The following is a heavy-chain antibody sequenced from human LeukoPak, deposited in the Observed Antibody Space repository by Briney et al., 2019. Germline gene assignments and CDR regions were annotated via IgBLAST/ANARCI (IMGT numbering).Heavy chain of an antibody. CDR2: IKPDGSEK. CDR1: GFTFSTYW. Sequence: GGSLRLSCAASGFTFSTYWMTWVRQAPGKGLEWVAIIKPDGSEKYYVDSVKGRFTISRDNAENSLFLQMNGLRPEDTAVFYCARGQYTDGLSYRGQGTLVTVSS. V-gene: IGHV3-7*03. D-gene: IGHD5-24*01. CDR3: ARGQYTDGLSY. J-gene: IGHJ4*02.